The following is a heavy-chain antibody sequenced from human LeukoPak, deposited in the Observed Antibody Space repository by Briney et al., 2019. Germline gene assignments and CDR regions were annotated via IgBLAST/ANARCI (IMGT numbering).Heavy chain of an antibody. Sequence: GGSLRLSCTGSGVTFEDYYLSWIRQAPGKGLEWVANIKQDATEIYYADSVKGRLTISRDNARKSLFLQMSILRVEDTALYYCARLNWDDGEVSGFDQWGQGILVTVSS. CDR2: IKQDATEI. J-gene: IGHJ5*02. V-gene: IGHV3-7*01. CDR1: GVTFEDYY. CDR3: ARLNWDDGEVSGFDQ. D-gene: IGHD1-26*01.